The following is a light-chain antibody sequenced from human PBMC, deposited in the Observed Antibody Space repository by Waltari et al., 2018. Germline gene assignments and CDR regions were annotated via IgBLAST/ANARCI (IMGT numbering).Light chain of an antibody. Sequence: EIVLTQSPGTLSLSPGERATLSCRASQSVSSSNLAWFQQKPGQAPRLLIYAASSRATGIPDRFSGSGSGTDFTLTISRQEPEDFAVYYCQEDGSSPSWTFGQGTKVEIK. CDR2: AAS. V-gene: IGKV3-20*01. CDR3: QEDGSSPSWT. J-gene: IGKJ1*01. CDR1: QSVSSSN.